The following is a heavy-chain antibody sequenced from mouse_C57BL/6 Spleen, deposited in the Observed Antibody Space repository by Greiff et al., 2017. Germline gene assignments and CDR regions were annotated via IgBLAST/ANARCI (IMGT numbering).Heavy chain of an antibody. J-gene: IGHJ1*03. Sequence: EVQLVESGGGLVKPGGSLKLSCAASGFTFSDYGMHWVRQAPETGLEWVAYISSGSSTIYYADTVKGRFTISRDNAKNTLFLQKTSLRSEDMAMYYCANYYDYGYFDVWGTGTTVTVAS. CDR2: ISSGSSTI. CDR3: ANYYDYGYFDV. D-gene: IGHD1-1*02. V-gene: IGHV5-17*01. CDR1: GFTFSDYG.